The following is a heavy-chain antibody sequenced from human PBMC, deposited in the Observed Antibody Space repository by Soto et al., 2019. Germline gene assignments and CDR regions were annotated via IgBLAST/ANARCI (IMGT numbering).Heavy chain of an antibody. CDR1: GYTFTSYG. CDR2: ISAYNGNT. D-gene: IGHD5-18*01. J-gene: IGHJ6*02. V-gene: IGHV1-18*04. Sequence: ASVKVSCKASGYTFTSYGISWVRQAPGQGLEWMGWISAYNGNTNYAQKLQGRVTMTTDTSTSTAYMELRSLRSDDTAVYYCARDPGRYSYDYGMDVWGQGTTVTVYS. CDR3: ARDPGRYSYDYGMDV.